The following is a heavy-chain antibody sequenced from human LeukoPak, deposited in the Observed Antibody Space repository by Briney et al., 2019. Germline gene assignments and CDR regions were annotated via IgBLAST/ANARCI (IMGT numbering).Heavy chain of an antibody. CDR1: GGSFSGYY. CDR2: INHSGST. D-gene: IGHD3-10*01. J-gene: IGHJ4*02. Sequence: SETLSLTCAVYGGSFSGYYWSWIRQPPGKGLEWIGEINHSGSTNYNPSLKSRVTISVDTSKNQLSLKLSSVTAADTAVYYCARDYYGSGSYLRFGGQGTLVTVSS. CDR3: ARDYYGSGSYLRF. V-gene: IGHV4-34*01.